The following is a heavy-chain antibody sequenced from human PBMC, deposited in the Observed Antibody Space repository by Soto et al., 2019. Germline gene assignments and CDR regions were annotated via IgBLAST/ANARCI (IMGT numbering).Heavy chain of an antibody. CDR1: GFTFSSYA. J-gene: IGHJ4*02. CDR2: ISGSGGST. CDR3: AKDAVYGEGLWLVDN. Sequence: GGSLRLSCAASGFTFSSYAMSWVRQAPGKGLEWVSAISGSGGSTYYADSVKGRFTISRDNSKNTLYLQMNSLRVEDAAIYYCAKDAVYGEGLWLVDNWGQGTLVTVSS. V-gene: IGHV3-23*01. D-gene: IGHD4-17*01.